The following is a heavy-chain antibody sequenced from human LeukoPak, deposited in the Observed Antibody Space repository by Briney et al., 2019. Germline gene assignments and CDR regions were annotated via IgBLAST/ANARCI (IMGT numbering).Heavy chain of an antibody. CDR1: GGSISSYY. CDR2: IYYSGST. Sequence: SETLSLTCTVSGGSISSYYWSWIRQPPGKGLEWIGYIYYSGSTNYNPSLKSRVTISVDTSKNQFSLKLSSVTAADTAVYYCARVGGSSSWPLEFDPWGQGTLVTVSS. J-gene: IGHJ5*02. CDR3: ARVGGSSSWPLEFDP. D-gene: IGHD6-13*01. V-gene: IGHV4-59*01.